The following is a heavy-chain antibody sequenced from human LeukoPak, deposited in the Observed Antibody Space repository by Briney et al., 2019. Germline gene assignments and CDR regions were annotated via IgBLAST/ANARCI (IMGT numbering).Heavy chain of an antibody. Sequence: ASVKLSFKASGYTFTGYYMHWVRQAPGQGLEWMGWINPNNGGTNYAQKFQGRVTMTRDTSISTAYMELSRLRSDDTAVYYCARVGLGHRLGYCSGGSCYSGDYYSYYMDVWGKGTMVTVSS. V-gene: IGHV1-2*02. CDR3: ARVGLGHRLGYCSGGSCYSGDYYSYYMDV. CDR1: GYTFTGYY. J-gene: IGHJ6*03. CDR2: INPNNGGT. D-gene: IGHD2-15*01.